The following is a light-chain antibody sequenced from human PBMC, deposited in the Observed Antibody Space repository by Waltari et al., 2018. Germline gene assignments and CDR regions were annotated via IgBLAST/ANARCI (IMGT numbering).Light chain of an antibody. Sequence: DIVITQSPESLAVSLGERATINCKSSQSLLYRPNNQNYLTWYQRKPGQPPKLLISWASTRESGVPDRFSGSGSGTDFTLTISSLQAEDVAVYYCQQSYTTPLTFGGGTRVEIK. V-gene: IGKV4-1*01. J-gene: IGKJ4*01. CDR3: QQSYTTPLT. CDR1: QSLLYRPNNQNY. CDR2: WAS.